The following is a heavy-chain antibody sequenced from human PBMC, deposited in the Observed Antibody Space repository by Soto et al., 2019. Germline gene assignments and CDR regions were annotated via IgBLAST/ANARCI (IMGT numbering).Heavy chain of an antibody. CDR3: AGRGVFHINAFDI. CDR2: IYYSGST. J-gene: IGHJ3*02. D-gene: IGHD2-8*01. CDR1: GGSISSSSYY. Sequence: QLQLQESGPGLVKPSETLSLTCTVSGGSISSSSYYWGWIRQPPGKGLGWIGSIYYSGSTYYNPSHKRWVTISVDTSKNQFSLKLSSVTAADTAVYYCAGRGVFHINAFDIWGQGTMVTVSS. V-gene: IGHV4-39*01.